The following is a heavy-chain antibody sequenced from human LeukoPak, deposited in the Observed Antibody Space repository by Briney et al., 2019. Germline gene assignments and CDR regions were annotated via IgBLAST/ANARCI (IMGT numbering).Heavy chain of an antibody. D-gene: IGHD1-7*01. CDR3: AKFHITGTTPSYFDY. CDR2: IRSDGSNI. CDR1: GFTFSSYG. J-gene: IGHJ4*02. V-gene: IGHV3-30*02. Sequence: GGSLRLSCAASGFTFSSYGMHWVRQAPGKGLEWVAFIRSDGSNIYYADSVKGRFTISRDNSQNTLYLQMNSLKTEDTAVYYCAKFHITGTTPSYFDYWGQGTLVTV.